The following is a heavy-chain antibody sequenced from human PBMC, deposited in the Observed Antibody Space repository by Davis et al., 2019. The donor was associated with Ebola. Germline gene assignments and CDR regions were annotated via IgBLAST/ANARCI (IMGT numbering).Heavy chain of an antibody. V-gene: IGHV1-18*01. CDR1: GYTFTNYG. CDR3: ARDHKFMITFGGVIGIEY. Sequence: ASVTVSCKASGYTFTNYGISWVRQAPGQGLEWMGWISAYNGNTNYAQKLQGRVTMTTDTSTSTAYMELRSLRSDDTAVYYCARDHKFMITFGGVIGIEYWGQGTLVTVSS. CDR2: ISAYNGNT. J-gene: IGHJ4*02. D-gene: IGHD3-16*02.